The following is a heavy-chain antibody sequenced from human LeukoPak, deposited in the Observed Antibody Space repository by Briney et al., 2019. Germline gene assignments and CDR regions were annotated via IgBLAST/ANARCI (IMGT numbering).Heavy chain of an antibody. CDR2: IRYDGSNK. CDR3: AKEGVGYCSSTSCLEAAYYYYMDV. Sequence: GGSLRLSCAASGFTFSSYGMHWVRQAPGKGLEWVAFIRYDGSNKYYADSVKGRFTISRDNSKNTLYLQMNSLRDEDTAVYYCAKEGVGYCSSTSCLEAAYYYYMDVWGKGTTVTVSS. J-gene: IGHJ6*03. V-gene: IGHV3-30*02. D-gene: IGHD2-2*01. CDR1: GFTFSSYG.